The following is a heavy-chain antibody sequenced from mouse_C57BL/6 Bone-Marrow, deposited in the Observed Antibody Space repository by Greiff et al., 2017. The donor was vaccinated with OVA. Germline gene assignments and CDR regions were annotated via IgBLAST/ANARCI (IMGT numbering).Heavy chain of an antibody. V-gene: IGHV1-15*01. CDR2: IDPETGGT. J-gene: IGHJ4*01. CDR1: GYTFTDYE. Sequence: VQLQASGAELVRPGASVTLSCKASGYTFTDYEMHWVKQTPVHGLEWIGAIDPETGGTAYNQKFKGKAILTADKSSSTAYMELRSLTSEDSAVDYGTRGYSTYYAMDYWGQGTSVTVSS. CDR3: TRGYSTYYAMDY. D-gene: IGHD2-5*01.